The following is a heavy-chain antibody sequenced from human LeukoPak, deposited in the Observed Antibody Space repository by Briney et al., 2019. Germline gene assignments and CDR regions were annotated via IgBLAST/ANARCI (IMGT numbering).Heavy chain of an antibody. D-gene: IGHD3-22*01. Sequence: GGSLRLSCAASGFTFSSYSMNWVRQAPGKGLEWVSSISSSSSYIYYADSAKGRFTISRDNAKNSLYLQMNSLRAEDTAVYYCARVKGPDYYDSSGYYFDYWGQGTLVTVSS. CDR3: ARVKGPDYYDSSGYYFDY. V-gene: IGHV3-21*01. CDR1: GFTFSSYS. CDR2: ISSSSSYI. J-gene: IGHJ4*02.